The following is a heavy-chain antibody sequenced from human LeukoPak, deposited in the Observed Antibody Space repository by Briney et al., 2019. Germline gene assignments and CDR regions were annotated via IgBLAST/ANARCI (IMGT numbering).Heavy chain of an antibody. V-gene: IGHV5-51*01. CDR2: IYPGDSDT. CDR3: ATSIAIVGAKWCFDY. CDR1: GYSFTSYW. Sequence: GGSLQISCKGSGYSFTSYWIGWVRPLPGKGLEWMGIIYPGDSDTRYSPSFQGQVTISADKSISTAYLQWSSLKASDTAMYYCATSIAIVGAKWCFDYWGQGTLVTVSS. J-gene: IGHJ4*02. D-gene: IGHD1-26*01.